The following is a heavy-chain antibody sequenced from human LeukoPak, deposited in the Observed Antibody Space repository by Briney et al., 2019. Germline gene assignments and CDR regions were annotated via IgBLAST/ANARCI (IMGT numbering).Heavy chain of an antibody. J-gene: IGHJ4*02. CDR3: ARDDGGQGDY. D-gene: IGHD2-15*01. CDR2: SKNRAQNYIT. Sequence: GGSLRLSCAASGFTFSDYYVDWVRQAPGKGLEWIGRSKNRAQNYITQYAAFVQGRFTISRDDSKNSLYLQISTLKTEDTAVYYCARDDGGQGDYWGQGTLVTVSS. V-gene: IGHV3-72*01. CDR1: GFTFSDYY.